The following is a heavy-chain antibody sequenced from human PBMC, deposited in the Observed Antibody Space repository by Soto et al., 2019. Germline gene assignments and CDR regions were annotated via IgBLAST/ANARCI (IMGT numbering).Heavy chain of an antibody. CDR3: ARGSASMVRGVTLEYYYYYYMDV. D-gene: IGHD3-10*01. J-gene: IGHJ6*03. CDR2: INHSGST. V-gene: IGHV4-34*01. CDR1: GGSFSGYY. Sequence: SETLSLTCAVYGGSFSGYYWSWIRQPPGKGLEWIGEINHSGSTNYNPSLKSRVTISVDTSKNQFSLKLSSVTAADTAVYYCARGSASMVRGVTLEYYYYYYMDVWGKGTTVTVSS.